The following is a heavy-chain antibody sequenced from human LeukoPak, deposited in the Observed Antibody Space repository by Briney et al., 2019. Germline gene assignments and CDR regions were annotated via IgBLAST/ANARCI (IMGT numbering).Heavy chain of an antibody. J-gene: IGHJ4*02. CDR1: GGSFSGYY. CDR2: INHSGGT. V-gene: IGHV4-34*01. Sequence: SETLSLTCAVYGGSFSGYYWSWIRQPPGKGLEWIGEINHSGGTNYNPSLKSRVTILLDTSKNQFSLKLSSVTAADTAVYYCARTMIRGVSPFDFWGQGTLVTVSS. D-gene: IGHD3-10*01. CDR3: ARTMIRGVSPFDF.